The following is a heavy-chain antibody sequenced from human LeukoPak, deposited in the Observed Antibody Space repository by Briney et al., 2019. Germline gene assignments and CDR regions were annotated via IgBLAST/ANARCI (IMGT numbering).Heavy chain of an antibody. CDR3: ARGNVYGDYVDY. CDR1: GFTFSSYE. Sequence: GGSLRLSCAASGFTFSSYEMNWVRQAPGKGLEWVSYISSSGSTIYYADSVRGRFTISRDNAKNSLYLQMNSLRAEDTAVYYCARGNVYGDYVDYWGQGTLVTVSS. CDR2: ISSSGSTI. V-gene: IGHV3-48*03. J-gene: IGHJ4*02. D-gene: IGHD4-17*01.